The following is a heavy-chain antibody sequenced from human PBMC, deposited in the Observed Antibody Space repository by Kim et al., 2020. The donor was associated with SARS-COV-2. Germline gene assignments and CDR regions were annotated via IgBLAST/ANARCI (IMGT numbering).Heavy chain of an antibody. J-gene: IGHJ6*02. CDR1: GFTFSGSA. CDR2: IRSKTNSYAT. V-gene: IGHV3-73*01. CDR3: TRQLLIAARPQDYYYGMDV. D-gene: IGHD6-6*01. Sequence: GGSLRLSCAASGFTFSGSAMHWVRQTSGKGLEWVGRIRSKTNSYATVYAASLKGRFTISRDDSKNTAYLQMNSLKTEDTAVYYCTRQLLIAARPQDYYYGMDVWGQGTTVTVSS.